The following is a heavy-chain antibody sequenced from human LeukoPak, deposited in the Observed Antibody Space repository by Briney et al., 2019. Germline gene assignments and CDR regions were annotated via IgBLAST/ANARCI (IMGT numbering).Heavy chain of an antibody. CDR2: IIPILGIA. D-gene: IGHD6-13*01. Sequence: SVKVSCKASGGTFSSYAISWVRQAPGQGLEWMGRIIPILGIANYAQKFQGRVTITADKSTSTAYMELSSLRSEDTAVYYCAAQSWAGEGFDYWGQGTLVTVSS. J-gene: IGHJ4*02. CDR3: AAQSWAGEGFDY. V-gene: IGHV1-69*04. CDR1: GGTFSSYA.